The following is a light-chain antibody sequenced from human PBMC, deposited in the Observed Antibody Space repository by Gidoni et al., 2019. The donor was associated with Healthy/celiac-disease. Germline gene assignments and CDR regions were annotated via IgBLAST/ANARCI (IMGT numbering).Light chain of an antibody. V-gene: IGKV1-5*03. CDR1: QSISSW. J-gene: IGKJ1*01. Sequence: DIQLTQSPSTLSASVGDRVTITCRASQSISSWLAWYQQKPGKAPKLLIYKASSLESGVPSRCSGSGSGTEFTLTISSLQTDDFATYYCQQYNSYSPWTFGQGTKVEIK. CDR3: QQYNSYSPWT. CDR2: KAS.